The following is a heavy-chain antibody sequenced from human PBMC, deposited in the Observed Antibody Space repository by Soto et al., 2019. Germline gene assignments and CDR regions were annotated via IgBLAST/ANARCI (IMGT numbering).Heavy chain of an antibody. CDR2: MNPNSGNT. J-gene: IGHJ5*02. Sequence: ASVKVSCKASGYTFTSYGISWVRQAPGQGLEWMGWMNPNSGNTGYAQKFQGRVTMTRNTSISTAYMELSSLRSEDTAVYYCARGTDTYYYDSSGYRFDPWGQGTLVTVSS. D-gene: IGHD3-22*01. CDR1: GYTFTSYG. CDR3: ARGTDTYYYDSSGYRFDP. V-gene: IGHV1-8*02.